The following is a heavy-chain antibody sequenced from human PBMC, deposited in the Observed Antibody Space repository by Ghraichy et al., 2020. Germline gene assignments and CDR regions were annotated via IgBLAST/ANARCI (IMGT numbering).Heavy chain of an antibody. CDR1: GFTVSSNY. CDR3: ARASRGWFDP. V-gene: IGHV3-53*01. Sequence: GGSLRLSCAASGFTVSSNYMSWVRQAPGMGLEWVSVIYSGDKIYYADSVKGRFTISRDNSKNTLYLQMNSLTVEDTAVYYCARASRGWFDPWGQGTLVTVSS. D-gene: IGHD1-1*01. J-gene: IGHJ5*02. CDR2: IYSGDKI.